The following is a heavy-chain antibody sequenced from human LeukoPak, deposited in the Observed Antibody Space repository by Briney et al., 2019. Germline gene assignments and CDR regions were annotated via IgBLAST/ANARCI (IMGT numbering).Heavy chain of an antibody. V-gene: IGHV3-23*01. CDR1: GFTFSSYA. CDR3: AKAHCSSTSCYSLFDY. CDR2: IFGSGGST. J-gene: IGHJ4*02. Sequence: SGGSLRLSCAASGFTFSSYAMSWVRQAPGKGLEWVSAIFGSGGSTYSADSVKGRFTISRDNSKNTLYLQMNSLRAEDTAVYYCAKAHCSSTSCYSLFDYWGQGTLVTVSS. D-gene: IGHD2-2*01.